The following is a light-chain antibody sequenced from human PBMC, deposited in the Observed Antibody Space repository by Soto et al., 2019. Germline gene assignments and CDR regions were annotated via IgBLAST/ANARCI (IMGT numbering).Light chain of an antibody. CDR1: QSVISS. CDR2: GAS. Sequence: EILMTQSPATLSVSPGERVTLSCRASQSVISSLSWYQQKPGQPPRVLIYGASTRSPGIPARFSGSGSGTEFTLTSSSLQSEDFEVYYCQQYNNWPYTFGQGTKLEI. CDR3: QQYNNWPYT. J-gene: IGKJ2*01. V-gene: IGKV3D-15*01.